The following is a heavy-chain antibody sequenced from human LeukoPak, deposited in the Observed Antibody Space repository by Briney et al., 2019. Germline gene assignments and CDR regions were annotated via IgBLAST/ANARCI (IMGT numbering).Heavy chain of an antibody. V-gene: IGHV4-39*01. Sequence: SETLSLTCTVSGGSISSSSYYWGWIRQPPGKGLEWIGSIYYSGSTYYNPSLKSRVTISVDTSKNQFSLKLSSVTAADTAVYYCARLSSVRYFDWLLFNYLDYWGQGTLVTVSS. CDR2: IYYSGST. CDR3: ARLSSVRYFDWLLFNYLDY. D-gene: IGHD3-9*01. J-gene: IGHJ4*02. CDR1: GGSISSSSYY.